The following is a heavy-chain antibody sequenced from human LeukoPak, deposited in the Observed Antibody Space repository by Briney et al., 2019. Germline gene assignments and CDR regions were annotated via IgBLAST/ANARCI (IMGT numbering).Heavy chain of an antibody. CDR1: GYTFTGYY. D-gene: IGHD2-2*01. CDR3: ARGVGVVTWNWFDP. J-gene: IGHJ5*02. V-gene: IGHV1-2*02. CDR2: ILPNSGGT. Sequence: GASVKVSCKASGYTFTGYYMHWVRQAPGQGLEWMAWILPNSGGTKYAQKFQGRVTMTRDKSISTAYMELSSLTSDDTAVYYCARGVGVVTWNWFDPWGQGTLVTVSS.